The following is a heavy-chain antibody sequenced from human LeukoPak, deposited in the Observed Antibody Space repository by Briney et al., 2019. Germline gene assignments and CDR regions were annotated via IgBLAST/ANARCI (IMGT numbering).Heavy chain of an antibody. J-gene: IGHJ4*02. CDR3: ASRNYYDSSGYIDY. V-gene: IGHV4-59*01. CDR1: GGSISSYY. Sequence: SETLSLTCTVSGGSISSYYWIWIRQPPGKGLEWIGYIYYSGSTNYNPSLKSRATISLDTSKNQFSLRLSSVTAADTALYYCASRNYYDSSGYIDYWGQGTLVTVSS. D-gene: IGHD3-22*01. CDR2: IYYSGST.